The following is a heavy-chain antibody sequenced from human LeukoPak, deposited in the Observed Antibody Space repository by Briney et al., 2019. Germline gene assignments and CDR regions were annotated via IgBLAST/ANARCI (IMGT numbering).Heavy chain of an antibody. D-gene: IGHD2/OR15-2a*01. V-gene: IGHV3-33*01. CDR2: IWFDGTNK. Sequence: PGKSLRLSCAASGFTFSSYGMRWVRQAPGKGLEWVAVIWFDGTNKYYADSVKGRFTISRDNSENTLHLQMNRLTPEDTALYYCARRSTYYAMDVWGRGTTVTVS. CDR3: ARRSTYYAMDV. CDR1: GFTFSSYG. J-gene: IGHJ6*02.